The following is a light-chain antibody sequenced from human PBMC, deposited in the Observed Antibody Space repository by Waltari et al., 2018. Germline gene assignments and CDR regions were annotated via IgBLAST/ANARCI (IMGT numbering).Light chain of an antibody. CDR1: QDISRW. CDR2: DAS. Sequence: DIQMTQSPSSVSASVGDRVIITCRSSQDISRWLAWYQQTPGKAPKFLIYDASTLQSGVPSRFSGTGSGTEFTLTISSLQPEDFATYYCQKYDSAPLTFGPGTKVEIK. CDR3: QKYDSAPLT. J-gene: IGKJ3*01. V-gene: IGKV1-12*01.